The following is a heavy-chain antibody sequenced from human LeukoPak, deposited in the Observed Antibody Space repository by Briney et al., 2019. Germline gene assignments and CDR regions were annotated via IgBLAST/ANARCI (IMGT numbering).Heavy chain of an antibody. CDR1: GFTFSSYA. D-gene: IGHD5-18*01. V-gene: IGHV3-23*01. CDR3: AKLGGYSYGLRAPLSYYFDY. Sequence: GGSLRLPCAASGFTFSSYAMSWVRQAPGKGLEWVSAISGSGGSTYYADSVKGRFTISRDNSKNTLYLQMNSLRAEDTAVYYCAKLGGYSYGLRAPLSYYFDYWGQGTLVTVSS. J-gene: IGHJ4*02. CDR2: ISGSGGST.